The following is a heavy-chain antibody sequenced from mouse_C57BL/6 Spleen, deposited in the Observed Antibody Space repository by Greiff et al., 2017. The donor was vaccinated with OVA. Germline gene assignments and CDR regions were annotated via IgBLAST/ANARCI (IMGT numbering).Heavy chain of an antibody. D-gene: IGHD1-1*01. Sequence: QVQLQQPGAELVKPGASVKMSCKASGYTFTSYWITWVKQRPGQGLEWIGDIYPGSGSTNYNEKFKSKDTLTVDTSSSTAYMQLSSLTSEDSAVYYCARYYGSSGAMDYWGQGTSVTVSS. CDR2: IYPGSGST. J-gene: IGHJ4*01. V-gene: IGHV1-55*01. CDR3: ARYYGSSGAMDY. CDR1: GYTFTSYW.